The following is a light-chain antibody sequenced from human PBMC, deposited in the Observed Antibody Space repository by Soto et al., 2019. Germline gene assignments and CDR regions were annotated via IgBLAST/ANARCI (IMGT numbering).Light chain of an antibody. Sequence: DIQMTHSPTTLSASVGDRVIIACRASQRMSAWLAWYQQKPGKAPTLLIYDASSLENGVPSRFSGSGSGTDFTLTISSLQPDDFAAYYCQQYDTYPWPFGQGTNVEIK. CDR1: QRMSAW. J-gene: IGKJ1*01. V-gene: IGKV1-5*01. CDR2: DAS. CDR3: QQYDTYPWP.